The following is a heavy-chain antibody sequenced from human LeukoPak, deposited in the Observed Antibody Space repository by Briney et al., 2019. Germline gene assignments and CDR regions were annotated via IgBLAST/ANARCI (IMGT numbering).Heavy chain of an antibody. CDR2: ISDSGDNT. Sequence: GGSLRVSCAASGFTFSSYAMSWVRQAPGKGLEWVSGISDSGDNTYYADSVKGRFTISRDNSKFTLYLQMNSLRAEDTALYYCAKERSTDRAWFGELLEWGQGNMVTVSS. D-gene: IGHD3-10*01. CDR1: GFTFSSYA. V-gene: IGHV3-23*01. CDR3: AKERSTDRAWFGELLE. J-gene: IGHJ4*02.